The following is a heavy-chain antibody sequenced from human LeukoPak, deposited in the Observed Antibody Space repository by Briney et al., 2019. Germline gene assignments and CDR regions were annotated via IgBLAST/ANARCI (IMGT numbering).Heavy chain of an antibody. CDR1: GGSISSYY. V-gene: IGHV4-59*12. CDR3: ARELQLNWFDP. J-gene: IGHJ5*02. Sequence: PSETLSLTCTVSGGSISSYYWSWIRQPPGKGLEWIGYIYNSGSTYYNPSLKSRVTISVDTSKNQFSLKLSSVTAADTAVYYCARELQLNWFDPWGQGTLVTVSS. CDR2: IYNSGST. D-gene: IGHD1-1*01.